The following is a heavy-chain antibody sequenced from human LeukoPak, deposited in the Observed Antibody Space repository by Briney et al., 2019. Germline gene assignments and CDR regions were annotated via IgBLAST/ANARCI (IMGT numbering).Heavy chain of an antibody. J-gene: IGHJ5*02. CDR3: GRGHYGDYA. V-gene: IGHV3-7*03. CDR2: IKEAGSEK. Sequence: GGTLRLSCAASGFTFSGYWMSWVRQAPGKGLECVANIKEAGSEKYYMDSVKGRFTISRDNAKNSLFLQMNSLRAEDTAVYYCGRGHYGDYAWGQGTLVTVSS. CDR1: GFTFSGYW. D-gene: IGHD4-17*01.